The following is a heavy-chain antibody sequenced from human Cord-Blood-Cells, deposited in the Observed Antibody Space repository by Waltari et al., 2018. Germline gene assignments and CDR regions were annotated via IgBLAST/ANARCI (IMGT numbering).Heavy chain of an antibody. V-gene: IGHV3-21*01. D-gene: IGHD2-2*02. CDR2: ISSSSSYI. CDR3: ARAHYCSSTSCYTDAFDI. J-gene: IGHJ3*02. CDR1: GFTFSSSS. Sequence: EVQLVESGGGLVKPGGSLSLSCAASGFTFSSSSMNWVRHAPGKGLEWGSSISSSSSYIYYADSVKGRFTISRDNAKNSLYLQMNSLRAEDTAVYYCARAHYCSSTSCYTDAFDIWGQGTMVTVSS.